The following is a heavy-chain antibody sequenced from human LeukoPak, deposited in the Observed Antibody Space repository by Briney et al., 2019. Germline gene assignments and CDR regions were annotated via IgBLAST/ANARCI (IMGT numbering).Heavy chain of an antibody. CDR3: ARDLMTATDY. Sequence: GGSLRLSCAASGFTFSIYSMNWVRQVPGKGLEWVSAISSRSIYIFYADSVKGRFTISRDNAKNSLYLQMNSLRAEDTAVYYCARDLMTATDYWGQGTLVTVSS. J-gene: IGHJ4*02. V-gene: IGHV3-21*01. CDR2: ISSRSIYI. D-gene: IGHD2-8*01. CDR1: GFTFSIYS.